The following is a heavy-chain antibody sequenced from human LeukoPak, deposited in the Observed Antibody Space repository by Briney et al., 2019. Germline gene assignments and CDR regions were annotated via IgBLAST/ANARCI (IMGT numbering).Heavy chain of an antibody. D-gene: IGHD3-9*01. CDR3: AKGLFDWLSDTDY. Sequence: GGSLRLSCAASGLTFSGCAMSWVRQAPGKGLEWVSAIRGSGDYTYYADSVKGRFTISRDNSKNTLYLQMNSLRAEDTALYYCAKGLFDWLSDTDYWGQGTLVTVSS. CDR2: IRGSGDYT. J-gene: IGHJ4*02. CDR1: GLTFSGCA. V-gene: IGHV3-23*01.